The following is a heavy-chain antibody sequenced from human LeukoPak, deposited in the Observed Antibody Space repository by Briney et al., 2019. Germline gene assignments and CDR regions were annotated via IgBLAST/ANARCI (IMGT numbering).Heavy chain of an antibody. J-gene: IGHJ5*02. V-gene: IGHV1-2*02. Sequence: GASVKVSCKASGYTFTGYYMHWVRQAPGQGLEWMGWINPNSGDTNYAQKFQGRVTMTRDTSISTAYMELSRLRSDDTAVYYCARDRRSSSWLDPWGQGTLVTVSS. CDR3: ARDRRSSSWLDP. D-gene: IGHD6-13*01. CDR1: GYTFTGYY. CDR2: INPNSGDT.